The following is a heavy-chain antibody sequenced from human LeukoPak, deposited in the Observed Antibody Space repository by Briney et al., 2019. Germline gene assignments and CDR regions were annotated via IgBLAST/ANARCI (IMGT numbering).Heavy chain of an antibody. D-gene: IGHD3-10*01. CDR2: SRNKANSYTT. CDR3: ARLYGSGNSYNLDY. J-gene: IGHJ4*02. Sequence: GGSLRLSCAASGFTFSDYSMDWVRQAPGKGLEWVGRSRNKANSYTTDYAASVKGRFTISRDDSKNSLYLQMNSLKTEDTAVYYCARLYGSGNSYNLDYWGQGTLVTVSS. CDR1: GFTFSDYS. V-gene: IGHV3-72*01.